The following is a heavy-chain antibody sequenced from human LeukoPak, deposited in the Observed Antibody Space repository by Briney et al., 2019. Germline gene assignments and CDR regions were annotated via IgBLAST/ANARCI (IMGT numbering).Heavy chain of an antibody. Sequence: HGESLKISCKGSGYSFTSYWIGWVRQMPGKGLEWMGIIYPGDSETRYSPSFQGQVTISADKSISTAYLRWSSLKASDTAMYCCARTYQVRRSGSSLDYWGQGTLVTVSS. J-gene: IGHJ4*02. CDR3: ARTYQVRRSGSSLDY. CDR2: IYPGDSET. CDR1: GYSFTSYW. D-gene: IGHD3-10*01. V-gene: IGHV5-51*01.